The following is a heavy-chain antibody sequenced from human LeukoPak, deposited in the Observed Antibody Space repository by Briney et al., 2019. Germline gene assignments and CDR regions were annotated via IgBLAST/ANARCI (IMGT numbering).Heavy chain of an antibody. CDR2: ISASGAGT. CDR1: GFTFSNYA. Sequence: GGSLRLSCAASGFTFSNYAMSWVRQAPGKGLEWVSVISASGAGTYYADSVKGRFTVSSDNSKNTLYLQMNSLRPEDTAVYYCAKGTAYYDSLFDYWGQGTLVTVSS. CDR3: AKGTAYYDSLFDY. D-gene: IGHD5-12*01. J-gene: IGHJ4*02. V-gene: IGHV3-23*01.